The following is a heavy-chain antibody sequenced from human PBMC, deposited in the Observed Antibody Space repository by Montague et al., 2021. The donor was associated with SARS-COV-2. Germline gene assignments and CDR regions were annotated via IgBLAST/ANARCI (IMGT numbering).Heavy chain of an antibody. V-gene: IGHV3-48*03. D-gene: IGHD2-2*01. J-gene: IGHJ4*02. CDR3: APAVPVAVDS. CDR2: INGGSSVM. Sequence: SLRLSCAASGFNFGVYEMNWVRQTPGKGLEWVSYINGGSSVMYYADSVMGRFTISRDNAESSLYLQMNSLRAEDTAVYYCAPAVPVAVDSWGQGTLVTVSS. CDR1: GFNFGVYE.